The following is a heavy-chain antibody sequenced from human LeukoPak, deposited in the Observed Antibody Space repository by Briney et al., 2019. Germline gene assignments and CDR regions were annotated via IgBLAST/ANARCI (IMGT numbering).Heavy chain of an antibody. V-gene: IGHV4-4*02. CDR3: ARGYAVLRVLEWPSGMDV. J-gene: IGHJ6*02. Sequence: SGTLSLTCAVSGGSISSSNWWSWVRQPPGKGLEWIGEIYHSGSTNYNPSLKSRVTISVDKSKNQFSLKLSSVTAADTAVYYCARGYAVLRVLEWPSGMDVWGQGTTVTVSS. D-gene: IGHD3-3*01. CDR1: GGSISSSNW. CDR2: IYHSGST.